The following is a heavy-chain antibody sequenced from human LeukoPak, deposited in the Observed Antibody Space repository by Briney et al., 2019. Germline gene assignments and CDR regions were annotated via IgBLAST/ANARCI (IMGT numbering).Heavy chain of an antibody. Sequence: GGSLRLSCAASGFTFSSYWMHWVRQAPGKGLVWVSRITSVGSTTSYADSVKGRFTISRDNAKNTLYLQMNSLRVEDTAVYYCARGNSHAFDIWGQGTMVTVSS. D-gene: IGHD3-10*01. V-gene: IGHV3-74*01. CDR1: GFTFSSYW. CDR2: ITSVGSTT. CDR3: ARGNSHAFDI. J-gene: IGHJ3*02.